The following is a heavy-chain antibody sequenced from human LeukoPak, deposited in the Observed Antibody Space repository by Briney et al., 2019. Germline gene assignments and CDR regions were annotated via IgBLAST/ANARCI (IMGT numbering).Heavy chain of an antibody. CDR2: INHSGST. CDR1: GGSFSGYY. D-gene: IGHD6-6*01. J-gene: IGHJ4*02. CDR3: ARAGHSSSGFDY. V-gene: IGHV4-34*01. Sequence: NSSETLSLTCAVYGGSFSGYYWSWIRQPPGKGLEWIGEINHSGSTNYNPSLKSRVTISVDTSKNQFSLKLSSVTAADTAVYYCARAGHSSSGFDYWGQGTLVTVSS.